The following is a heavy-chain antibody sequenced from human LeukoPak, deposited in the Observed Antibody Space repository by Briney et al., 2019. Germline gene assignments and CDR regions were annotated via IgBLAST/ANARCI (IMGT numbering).Heavy chain of an antibody. Sequence: GGSLRLSCAASGFTFSSYAMSWVRQAPGKGLEWVSAISGSGGSTYYADSVKGRFTISRDNSKNTLYLQMNSLRAEDMAVYYCAKAEGVYCDILTGYSYYFDYWGQGTLVTVSS. V-gene: IGHV3-23*01. CDR2: ISGSGGST. D-gene: IGHD3-9*01. CDR1: GFTFSSYA. CDR3: AKAEGVYCDILTGYSYYFDY. J-gene: IGHJ4*02.